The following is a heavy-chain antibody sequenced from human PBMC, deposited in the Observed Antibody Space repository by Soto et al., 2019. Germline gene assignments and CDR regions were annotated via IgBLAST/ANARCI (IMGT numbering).Heavy chain of an antibody. CDR1: GFTFSSYG. CDR2: IWYDGSNK. Sequence: GGSLRLSCAASGFTFSSYGMHWVRQAPGKGLEWVAVIWYDGSNKYYADSVKGRFTISRDNSKNTLYLQMNSLRAEDTAVYYCARDLGITMIVVVPDAFDIWGQGTMVTVSS. J-gene: IGHJ3*02. CDR3: ARDLGITMIVVVPDAFDI. V-gene: IGHV3-33*01. D-gene: IGHD3-22*01.